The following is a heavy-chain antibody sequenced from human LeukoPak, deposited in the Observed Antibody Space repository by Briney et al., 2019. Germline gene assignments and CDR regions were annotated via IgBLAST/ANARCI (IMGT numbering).Heavy chain of an antibody. D-gene: IGHD6-6*01. Sequence: GASVKVSCKASGYTFTSYAISWVRQAPGQGLEWMGGIIPIFGTANYAQKFQGRVTITADESTSTAYMELSSLRSEDTAVYYCARRVFVPKYSSSSTNYYGMDVWGQGTTVTVSS. V-gene: IGHV1-69*13. CDR2: IIPIFGTA. CDR3: ARRVFVPKYSSSSTNYYGMDV. J-gene: IGHJ6*02. CDR1: GYTFTSYA.